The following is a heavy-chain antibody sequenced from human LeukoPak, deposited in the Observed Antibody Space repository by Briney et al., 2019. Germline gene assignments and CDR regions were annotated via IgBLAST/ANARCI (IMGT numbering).Heavy chain of an antibody. CDR1: GYSFTHYY. J-gene: IGHJ5*02. V-gene: IGHV5-51*01. Sequence: GESLKISCKGSGYSFTHYYIAWVRQMPGKGLVWMGIIYPGDSETRYSPSFQGQVTISADKSISTAYLQWSSLKASDTAIYYCARLAGTTDGNWFDPWGQGTLVTVSS. CDR3: ARLAGTTDGNWFDP. D-gene: IGHD1-7*01. CDR2: IYPGDSET.